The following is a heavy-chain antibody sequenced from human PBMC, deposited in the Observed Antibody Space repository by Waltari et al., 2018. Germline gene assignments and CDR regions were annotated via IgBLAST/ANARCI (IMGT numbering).Heavy chain of an antibody. CDR3: ARDGFDYYYYYGMDV. J-gene: IGHJ6*02. D-gene: IGHD3-10*01. CDR2: IIPILGTA. Sequence: VQLVHYGAEVKKPGSSVTVSCKASGGTFSRYAISWVRQSPGQGLEWMGRIIPILGTANYAQKFQGRVTITADKSTSTAYMELSSLRSEDTAVYYCARDGFDYYYYYGMDVWGQGTTVTVSS. V-gene: IGHV1-69*14. CDR1: GGTFSRYA.